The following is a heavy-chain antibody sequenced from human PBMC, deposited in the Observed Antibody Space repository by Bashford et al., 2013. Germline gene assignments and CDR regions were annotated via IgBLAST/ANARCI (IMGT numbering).Heavy chain of an antibody. D-gene: IGHD3-9*01. CDR2: FHPEDGET. Sequence: ASVKVSCKVSGYSLTELSMHWVRQAPGKGLEWMGGFHPEDGETFYAQKFQGRVTMTEDTSTDTAYMELSSLRSEDTAVYYCATATYYDVLTGLRPDAFDIWGQGDNGHRL. CDR1: GYSLTELS. V-gene: IGHV1-24*01. CDR3: ATATYYDVLTGLRPDAFDI. J-gene: IGHJ3*02.